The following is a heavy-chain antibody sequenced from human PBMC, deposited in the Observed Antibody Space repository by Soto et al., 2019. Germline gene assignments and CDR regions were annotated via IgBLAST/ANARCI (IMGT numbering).Heavy chain of an antibody. J-gene: IGHJ3*02. CDR1: GGSISGYF. CDR2: IYSSGST. D-gene: IGHD3-22*01. V-gene: IGHV4-4*07. Sequence: SETLSLTCTVSGGSISGYFWSWIRQPAGKGLDWIGRIYSSGSTNYNPSLNSRITMSVDTSKNQFSLKLSSVSAADTAVYYCARAYDSNGNHAFDIWGQWTLVTVSS. CDR3: ARAYDSNGNHAFDI.